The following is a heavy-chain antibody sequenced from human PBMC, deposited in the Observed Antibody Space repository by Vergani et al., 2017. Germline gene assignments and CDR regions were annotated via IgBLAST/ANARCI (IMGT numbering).Heavy chain of an antibody. V-gene: IGHV3-23*01. CDR3: AKEGDDSSGYYYXFDY. CDR2: ISGSGGST. CDR1: GFTFSSYA. D-gene: IGHD3-22*01. Sequence: EVQLLESGGGLVQPGGSLRLSCAASGFTFSSYAMSWVRQAPGKGLEWVSAISGSGGSTYYADSVTGRFTISRDNSKNTLYLQMNSLRAEDTAVYYYAKEGDDSSGYYYXFDYGGQGTLVIVSS. J-gene: IGHJ4*02.